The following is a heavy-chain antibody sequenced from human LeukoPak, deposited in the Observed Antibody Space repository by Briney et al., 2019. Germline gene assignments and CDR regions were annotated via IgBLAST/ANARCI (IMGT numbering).Heavy chain of an antibody. CDR3: ARGPFGVDAFDI. CDR2: MNPNSGNT. D-gene: IGHD3-10*01. CDR1: GYTFTSYD. V-gene: IGHV1-8*01. Sequence: ASVKVSCKASGYTFTSYDINWVRQATGQGLEWVGWMNPNSGNTGYAQKFQGRVTMTRNTSISTAYMELSSLRSEDTAVYYCARGPFGVDAFDIWGQGTMVTVSS. J-gene: IGHJ3*02.